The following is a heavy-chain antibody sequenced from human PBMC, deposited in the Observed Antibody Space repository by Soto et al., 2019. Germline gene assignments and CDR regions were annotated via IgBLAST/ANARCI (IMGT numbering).Heavy chain of an antibody. V-gene: IGHV3-23*01. D-gene: IGHD3-10*01. CDR3: AKVVAPYYYGSGRAYYYYGMDV. Sequence: PGGSLRLSCAASGFTFSSYAMSWVRQAPGKGLEWVSAISGSGGSTYYADSVKGRFTISRDNSKNTLYLQMNSLRAEDTAVYYCAKVVAPYYYGSGRAYYYYGMDVWGQGTTVTVSS. J-gene: IGHJ6*02. CDR2: ISGSGGST. CDR1: GFTFSSYA.